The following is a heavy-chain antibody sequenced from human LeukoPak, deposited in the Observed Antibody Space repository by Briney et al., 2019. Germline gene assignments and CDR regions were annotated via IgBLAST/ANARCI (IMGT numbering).Heavy chain of an antibody. CDR1: GGSFSGYY. J-gene: IGHJ4*02. CDR3: ARGSGWYCDY. V-gene: IGHV4-34*01. D-gene: IGHD6-19*01. CDR2: IYHSGST. Sequence: PSETLSLTCAVYGGSFSGYYWSWIRQPPGKGLEWIGEIYHSGSTNYNPSLKSRVTISVDKSKNQFSLKLSSVTAADTAVYYCARGSGWYCDYWGQGTLVTVSS.